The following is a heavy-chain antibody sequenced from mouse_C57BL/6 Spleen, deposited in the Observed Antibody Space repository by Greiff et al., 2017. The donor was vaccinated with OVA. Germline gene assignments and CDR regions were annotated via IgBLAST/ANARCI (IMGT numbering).Heavy chain of an antibody. CDR1: GYTFTSYW. V-gene: IGHV1-69*01. Sequence: VQLQQPGAELVMPGASVKLSCKASGYTFTSYWMHWVKQRPGQGLEWIGEIDPSDSYTNYNQKFKGKSTLTVDKSSSTAYMQRSSLTSEDSAVYYCARYEGIGYFDVWGTGTTVTVSS. J-gene: IGHJ1*03. CDR3: ARYEGIGYFDV. CDR2: IDPSDSYT. D-gene: IGHD2-3*01.